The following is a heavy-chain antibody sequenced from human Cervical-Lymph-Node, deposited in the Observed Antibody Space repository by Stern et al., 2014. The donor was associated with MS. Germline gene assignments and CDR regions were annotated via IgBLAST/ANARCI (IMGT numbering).Heavy chain of an antibody. CDR3: ARDPGGPIAVAENNFQH. CDR2: IIPIFGTA. J-gene: IGHJ1*01. CDR1: GGTFSSYA. D-gene: IGHD6-19*01. V-gene: IGHV1-69*01. Sequence: VQLVESGAEVKKPGSSVKVSCKASGGTFSSYAISWVRQAPGQGLEWMGGIIPIFGTANYAQKFQGRVTITADESTSTAYMELSSLRSEDTAVYYCARDPGGPIAVAENNFQHWGQGTLVTVSS.